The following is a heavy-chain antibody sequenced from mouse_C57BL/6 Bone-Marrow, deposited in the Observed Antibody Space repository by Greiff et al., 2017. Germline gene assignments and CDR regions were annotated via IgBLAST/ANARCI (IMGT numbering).Heavy chain of an antibody. V-gene: IGHV14-3*01. J-gene: IGHJ2*01. Sequence: EVQLQESVAELVRPGASVKLSCTASGFNIKNTYMHWVKQRPEQGLEWIGRIDPANGNTKYAPKFQGKATITADTSSNTAFLPLSSLTSEDTAIYYCASGYYGSSYYFDYWGQGTTLTVSS. CDR1: GFNIKNTY. D-gene: IGHD1-1*01. CDR3: ASGYYGSSYYFDY. CDR2: IDPANGNT.